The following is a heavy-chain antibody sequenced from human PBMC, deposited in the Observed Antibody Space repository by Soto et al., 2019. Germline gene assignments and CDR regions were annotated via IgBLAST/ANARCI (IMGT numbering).Heavy chain of an antibody. V-gene: IGHV3-30*18. CDR1: GFTFSSYG. Sequence: GGSLRLSCAASGFTFSSYGMHWVRQAPGKGLEWVAVISYDGSNKYYADSVKGRFTISRDNSKNTLYLQMNSLRAEDTAVYYCAKDGHTAMVTDFDYWGQGTLVTVSS. J-gene: IGHJ4*02. CDR3: AKDGHTAMVTDFDY. CDR2: ISYDGSNK. D-gene: IGHD5-18*01.